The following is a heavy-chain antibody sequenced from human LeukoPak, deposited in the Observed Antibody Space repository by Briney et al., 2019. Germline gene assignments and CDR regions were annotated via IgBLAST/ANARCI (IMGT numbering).Heavy chain of an antibody. D-gene: IGHD4-17*01. CDR2: IWYDGSNK. J-gene: IGHJ2*01. Sequence: PGGSLRLSCAASGFTLSRYGMLCAPQAPGKGLEWVSDIWYDGSNKYYADFVKGRFTIPGENSKNRLYLQKNSLRAEDTAVYYCARWVEMTTVTTTDWYFDLWGRRTLVTVSS. CDR1: GFTLSRYG. CDR3: ARWVEMTTVTTTDWYFDL. V-gene: IGHV3-33*01.